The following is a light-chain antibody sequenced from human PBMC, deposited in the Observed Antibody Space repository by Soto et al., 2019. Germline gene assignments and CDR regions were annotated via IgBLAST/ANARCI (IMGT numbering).Light chain of an antibody. CDR3: LQYENFPLT. CDR2: GSS. CDR1: QDITNY. J-gene: IGKJ4*01. V-gene: IGKV1-33*01. Sequence: DIQMAQSPSSLSASVGDRVTLTCQASQDITNYLNWYQQKPGQAPKLLIYGSSTLETGVPSRFSGSGSGTLFTFSISSLQQEDIATYFRLQYENFPLTVGGETKREIK.